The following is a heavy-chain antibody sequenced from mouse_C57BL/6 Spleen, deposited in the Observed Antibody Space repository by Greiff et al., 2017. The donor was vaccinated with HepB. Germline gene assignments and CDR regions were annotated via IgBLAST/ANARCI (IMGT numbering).Heavy chain of an antibody. CDR1: GYTFTSYW. Sequence: QVQLQQPGAELVKPGASVKMSCKASGYTFTSYWITWVKQRPGQGLEWIGDIYPGSGSTNYNEKFKSKATLTVDTSSSTAYMQLSSLTSEDSAVYYCARTITTVVAYYAMDYWGQGTSVTVSS. CDR2: IYPGSGST. D-gene: IGHD1-1*01. J-gene: IGHJ4*01. V-gene: IGHV1-55*01. CDR3: ARTITTVVAYYAMDY.